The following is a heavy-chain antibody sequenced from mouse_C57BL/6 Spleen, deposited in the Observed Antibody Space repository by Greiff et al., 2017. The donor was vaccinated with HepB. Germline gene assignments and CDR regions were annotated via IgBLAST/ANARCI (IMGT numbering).Heavy chain of an antibody. CDR2: IRNKANGYTT. Sequence: DVMLVESGGGLVQPGGSLSLSCAASGFTFTDYYMSWVRQPPGKALEWLGFIRNKANGYTTEYSASVKGRFTIARDNSQSILYLQMNALIAEDSATYYCARYMYYFDYWGQGTTLTVSS. CDR3: ARYMYYFDY. CDR1: GFTFTDYY. J-gene: IGHJ2*01. V-gene: IGHV7-3*01.